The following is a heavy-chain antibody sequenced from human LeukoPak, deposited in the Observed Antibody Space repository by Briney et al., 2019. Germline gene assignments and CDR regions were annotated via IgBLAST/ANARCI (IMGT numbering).Heavy chain of an antibody. V-gene: IGHV3-30*04. D-gene: IGHD4-17*01. CDR2: ISYTGRDK. CDR3: ARDSSMTPVTMDFDY. J-gene: IGHJ4*02. CDR1: GFTFSSHA. Sequence: GGSLRLSCAASGFTFSSHAMHWVREAPGKGLEWLTFISYTGRDKYYADSVKGRFTTSRYNSKNTLYLQMNSLRAEDTALYYCARDSSMTPVTMDFDYWGQGTLVTVSS.